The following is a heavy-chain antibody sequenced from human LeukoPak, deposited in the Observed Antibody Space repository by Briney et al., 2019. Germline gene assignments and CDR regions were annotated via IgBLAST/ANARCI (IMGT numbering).Heavy chain of an antibody. CDR1: GGSFSGYY. V-gene: IGHV4-34*01. CDR3: ASDYGYGFDY. D-gene: IGHD5-18*01. J-gene: IGHJ4*02. Sequence: KPSGTLSLTCAVYGGSFSGYYWSWIRQPPGKGLEWIGEINHSGSTNYNPSLKSRVTISVDTSKNQFSLKLSSVTAADTAVYYCASDYGYGFDYWGQGTLVTVSS. CDR2: INHSGST.